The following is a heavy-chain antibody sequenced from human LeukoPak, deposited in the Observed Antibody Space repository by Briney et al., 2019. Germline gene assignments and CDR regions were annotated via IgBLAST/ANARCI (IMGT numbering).Heavy chain of an antibody. D-gene: IGHD2-15*01. Sequence: PGGSLRLSCAASGFTFSSYAMSWVRQSPGKGLERVSVISGGGGSTYYADSVKGRFTISRDNSKNTLYLQMNSLRAEDTAVYYCARETGYCSGSTCFYFDYWGQGTLVTVSS. J-gene: IGHJ4*02. V-gene: IGHV3-23*01. CDR3: ARETGYCSGSTCFYFDY. CDR2: ISGGGGST. CDR1: GFTFSSYA.